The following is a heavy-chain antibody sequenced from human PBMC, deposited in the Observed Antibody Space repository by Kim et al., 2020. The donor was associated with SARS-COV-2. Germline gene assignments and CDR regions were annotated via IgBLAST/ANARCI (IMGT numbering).Heavy chain of an antibody. CDR1: GFTFSSYG. V-gene: IGHV3-33*05. J-gene: IGHJ4*02. D-gene: IGHD3-22*01. Sequence: GGSLRLSCAASGFTFSSYGMHWVRQAPGKGLEWVAVISYDGSNKYYADSVKGRFTISRDNSKNTLYLQMNSLRAEDTAVYYCASTYYYDSSGYYYPDYWGQGTLVTVSS. CDR3: ASTYYYDSSGYYYPDY. CDR2: ISYDGSNK.